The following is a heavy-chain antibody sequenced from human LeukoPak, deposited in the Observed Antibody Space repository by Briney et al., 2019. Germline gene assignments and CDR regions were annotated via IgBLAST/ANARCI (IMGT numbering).Heavy chain of an antibody. CDR2: IWYDGSNK. D-gene: IGHD6-19*01. J-gene: IGHJ6*02. CDR1: GFIFSSYG. Sequence: GRSLRLSCAASGFIFSSYGMHWVRQAPGKGLEWVAVIWYDGSNKYYADSVKGRFTISRDNSKNTLYLQMNSLRAEDTAVYYCAREIAVRSTSSPTYYYYGMDVWGQGTTVTVSS. V-gene: IGHV3-33*01. CDR3: AREIAVRSTSSPTYYYYGMDV.